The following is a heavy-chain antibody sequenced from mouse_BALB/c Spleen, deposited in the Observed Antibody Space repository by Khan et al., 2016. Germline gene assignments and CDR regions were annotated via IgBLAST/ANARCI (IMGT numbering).Heavy chain of an antibody. Sequence: QVQLKESGPGLVAPSQSLSITCAVSGFSLTGYGVNWVRQPPGKGLEWLGMIWGDGRTDYNSGHKSRVNISKDNSKSQVFLKMNSLQTDDTANDYCASDYDGFAYWGPGTLVIVSA. D-gene: IGHD2-12*01. CDR1: GFSLTGYG. V-gene: IGHV2-6-7*01. CDR2: IWGDGRT. J-gene: IGHJ3*01. CDR3: ASDYDGFAY.